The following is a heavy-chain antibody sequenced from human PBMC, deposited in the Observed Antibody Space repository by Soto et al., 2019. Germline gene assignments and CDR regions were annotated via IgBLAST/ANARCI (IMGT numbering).Heavy chain of an antibody. CDR3: AKDERDRRLDY. Sequence: QVQLVESGGGVVQPGRSLRLSCAASGFTFSSYGMHWVRQAPGKGLEWVAVISYDGSNKYYADSVKGRFTISRDNSKNTLYLQMNSLRAEDTAVYYCAKDERDRRLDYWGQGTLVTVSS. CDR1: GFTFSSYG. J-gene: IGHJ4*02. V-gene: IGHV3-30*18. CDR2: ISYDGSNK.